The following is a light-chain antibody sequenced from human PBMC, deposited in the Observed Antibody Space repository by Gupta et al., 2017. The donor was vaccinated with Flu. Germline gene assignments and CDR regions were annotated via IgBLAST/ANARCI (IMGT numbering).Light chain of an antibody. CDR3: MQALQTPRT. Sequence: ISCRSSQSLLHNNGYNYLDWYLQKPGQSPQLLIYLGANRASGVPDRLSGSGAGTDVTLKISRVEAEDVGVYYCMQALQTPRTFGQGTKVEIK. J-gene: IGKJ1*01. CDR2: LGA. CDR1: QSLLHNNGYNY. V-gene: IGKV2-28*01.